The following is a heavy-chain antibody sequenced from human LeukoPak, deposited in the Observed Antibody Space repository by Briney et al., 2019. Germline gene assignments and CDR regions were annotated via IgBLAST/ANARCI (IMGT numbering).Heavy chain of an antibody. CDR2: IYYSGST. CDR3: ARGGLLWFGDFDY. J-gene: IGHJ4*02. V-gene: IGHV4-39*07. CDR1: GGSISSSSYY. D-gene: IGHD3-10*01. Sequence: PSETLSLTCTVSGGSISSSSYYWGWIRQPPGKGLEWIGSIYYSGSTYYNPSLKSRVTISVDTSKNQFSLKLSSVTAADTAVYYCARGGLLWFGDFDYWGQGTLVTVSS.